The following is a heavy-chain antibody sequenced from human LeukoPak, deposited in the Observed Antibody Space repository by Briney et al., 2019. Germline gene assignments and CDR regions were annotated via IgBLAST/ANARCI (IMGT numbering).Heavy chain of an antibody. D-gene: IGHD3-10*01. CDR3: ARREELMVRGVITKFDP. Sequence: SETLSLTCRVSGVSISSGSNYWGWIRQPPGKTLEWIGSIYSSGSTYYNSSLKSRVTISVDTSKNQFSLKLSSVTAADTAVYYCARREELMVRGVITKFDPWGQGTLVTVSS. CDR1: GVSISSGSNY. CDR2: IYSSGST. V-gene: IGHV4-39*07. J-gene: IGHJ5*02.